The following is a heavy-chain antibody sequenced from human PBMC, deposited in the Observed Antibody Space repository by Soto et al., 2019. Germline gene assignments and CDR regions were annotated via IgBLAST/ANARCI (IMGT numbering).Heavy chain of an antibody. CDR3: ARGNYYGSENWFDY. J-gene: IGHJ4*02. Sequence: PSETLSLTCTVSGDSISNYYWSWIRQPPGQGLECIGYTFYSGTTNYNPSLKSRVTISVDTSKNQFSLNLSSVTAADTAVYYCARGNYYGSENWFDYWGRGMLVTVSS. CDR2: TFYSGTT. CDR1: GDSISNYY. D-gene: IGHD3-10*01. V-gene: IGHV4-59*01.